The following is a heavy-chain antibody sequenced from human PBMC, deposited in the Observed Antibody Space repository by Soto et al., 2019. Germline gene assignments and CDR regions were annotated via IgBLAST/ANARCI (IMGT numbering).Heavy chain of an antibody. CDR2: IYWDDDK. V-gene: IGHV2-5*02. J-gene: IGHJ4*02. CDR3: AHRHPTRYYFDY. CDR1: GFSLSTSGVG. Sequence: QITLKESGPTLVKPTQTLTLTCTFSGFSLSTSGVGVGWIRQPPGKALEWLALIYWDDDKRYSPSLKSRLTITKDTSKNQVDLTMTNMDPVDTATYYCAHRHPTRYYFDYWGQGTLVTVSS.